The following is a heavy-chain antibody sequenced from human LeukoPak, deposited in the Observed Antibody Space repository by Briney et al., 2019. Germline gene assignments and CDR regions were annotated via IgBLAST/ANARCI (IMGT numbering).Heavy chain of an antibody. CDR3: ATDFYDTT. CDR2: IRSYSDGGTI. CDR1: GFTFSNAW. D-gene: IGHD3-22*01. V-gene: IGHV3-15*07. J-gene: IGHJ5*02. Sequence: GGSLRLSCATSGFTFSNAWMNWVRQAPGKGLEWVGRIRSYSDGGTIDYAAPVKGRFALSRDDSKNTLYLQMNSLQTEDTAVYYCATDFYDTTWGQGTLVTVSS.